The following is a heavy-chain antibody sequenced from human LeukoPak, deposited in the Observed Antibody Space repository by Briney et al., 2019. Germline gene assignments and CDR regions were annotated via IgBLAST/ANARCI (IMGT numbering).Heavy chain of an antibody. CDR3: ARALHYDSSGPYYYYGMDV. Sequence: GSPVRVSCKASGGTFSSYAISWVRQAPGQRLEWMGGIIPIFGTANYAQKFQGRVTITADESTSTAYMELSSLRSEDTAVYYCARALHYDSSGPYYYYGMDVWGQGTTVTVSS. CDR1: GGTFSSYA. J-gene: IGHJ6*02. CDR2: IIPIFGTA. D-gene: IGHD3-22*01. V-gene: IGHV1-69*01.